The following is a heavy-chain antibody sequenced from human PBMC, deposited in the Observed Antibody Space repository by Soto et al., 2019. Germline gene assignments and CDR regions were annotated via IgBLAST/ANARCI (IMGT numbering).Heavy chain of an antibody. CDR1: GGSVSSGSYY. CDR3: ARRALYYYDSSGYPNWFDP. D-gene: IGHD3-22*01. V-gene: IGHV4-61*01. CDR2: IYYSGST. J-gene: IGHJ5*02. Sequence: LSLTCTVSGGSVSSGSYYWSWIRQPPGKGLEWIGYIYYSGSTNYNPSLKSRVTISVDTSKNQFSLKLSSVTAADTAVYYCARRALYYYDSSGYPNWFDPWGQGSLVTVSS.